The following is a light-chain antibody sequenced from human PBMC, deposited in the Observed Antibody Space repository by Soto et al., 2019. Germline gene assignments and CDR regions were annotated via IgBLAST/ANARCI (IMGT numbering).Light chain of an antibody. CDR2: AAS. CDR1: QAISSS. Sequence: DIQMTQSPSSLSASVGDRVIMSFLASQAISSSLDWYQQKAGRAPNLLIYAASTLQSGVPSRFSGSGSGTDFTLTISTLQPEDFATYYCQQSYINPQTFGLGTKVDNK. J-gene: IGKJ1*01. CDR3: QQSYINPQT. V-gene: IGKV1-39*01.